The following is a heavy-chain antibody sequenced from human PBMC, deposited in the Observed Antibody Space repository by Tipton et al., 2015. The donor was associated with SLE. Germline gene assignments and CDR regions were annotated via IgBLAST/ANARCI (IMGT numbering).Heavy chain of an antibody. CDR3: AREDDSNSPIFDS. V-gene: IGHV3-7*03. J-gene: IGHJ4*02. CDR2: IKEDGSDQ. D-gene: IGHD6-6*01. CDR1: GFTFSNYW. Sequence: SLRLSCAASGFTFSNYWMNWVRQAPGKGLEWVANIKEDGSDQYYVDSVKGRFTISRDNAKNSLYLQMHSLRAEDTAVYYCAREDDSNSPIFDSWGQGTLVTVSS.